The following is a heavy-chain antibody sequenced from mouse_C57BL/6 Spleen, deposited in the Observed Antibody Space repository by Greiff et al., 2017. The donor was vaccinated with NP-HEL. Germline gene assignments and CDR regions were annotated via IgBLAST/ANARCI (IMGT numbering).Heavy chain of an antibody. D-gene: IGHD2-3*01. Sequence: QVQLQQPGAELVKPGASVKLSCKASGYTFTSYWMQWVKQRPGQGLEWIGEIDPSDSYTNYNQKFKGKATLTVDTSSSTAYMQLSSLTSEDSAVYYCARWRSYDGFSGDWGHGTTLTVSS. CDR3: ARWRSYDGFSGD. J-gene: IGHJ2*01. CDR1: GYTFTSYW. V-gene: IGHV1-50*01. CDR2: IDPSDSYT.